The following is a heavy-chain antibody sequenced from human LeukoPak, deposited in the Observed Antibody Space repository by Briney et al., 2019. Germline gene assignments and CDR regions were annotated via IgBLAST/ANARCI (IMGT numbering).Heavy chain of an antibody. CDR3: ARHSEGTRSLYQLLGNWFDP. J-gene: IGHJ5*02. CDR2: IYYSGST. V-gene: IGHV4-39*01. D-gene: IGHD2-2*01. Sequence: SETLSLTCTVSGGSMSSSTYYWGWIRQPPGKGLEWIGSIYYSGSTYYNPSLKSRVTISVDTSKNQFSLKLSSMTAADTAVYYCARHSEGTRSLYQLLGNWFDPWGQGTLVTVSS. CDR1: GGSMSSSTYY.